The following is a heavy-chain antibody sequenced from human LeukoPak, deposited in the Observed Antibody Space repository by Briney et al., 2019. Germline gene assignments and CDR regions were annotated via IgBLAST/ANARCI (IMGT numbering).Heavy chain of an antibody. CDR2: INHSGST. CDR3: ARGTYYYGSGLTIFDY. J-gene: IGHJ4*02. Sequence: SETLSLTCAVYGGSFSGYYWSWIRQPPGKGLEWIGEINHSGSTNYNPSLKSRVTISVDTSKNQFSLKLSSVTAADTAVCYCARGTYYYGSGLTIFDYWGQGTLVTVSS. D-gene: IGHD3-10*01. CDR1: GGSFSGYY. V-gene: IGHV4-34*01.